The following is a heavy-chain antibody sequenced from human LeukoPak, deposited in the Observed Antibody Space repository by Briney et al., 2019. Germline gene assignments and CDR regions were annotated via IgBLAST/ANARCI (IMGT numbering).Heavy chain of an antibody. CDR3: ARGRFANDYSNYFNY. D-gene: IGHD4-11*01. Sequence: ASVKVSCKASGGTFSSYAISWVRQAPGQGLEWMGGIIPIFGTANYAQKFQGRVTITADESTSTAYMELSSLRSEDTAVYYCARGRFANDYSNYFNYWGQGTLVTVSS. J-gene: IGHJ4*02. CDR2: IIPIFGTA. CDR1: GGTFSSYA. V-gene: IGHV1-69*13.